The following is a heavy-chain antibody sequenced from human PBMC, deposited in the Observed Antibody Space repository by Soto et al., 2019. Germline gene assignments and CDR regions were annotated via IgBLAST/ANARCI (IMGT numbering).Heavy chain of an antibody. CDR3: ARGGCVGGIDY. Sequence: GSLRLSCAASGFTFSIHEMNWVRQAPGKGLEWVSYISSIGVATYYADSVKGRFTISRDNAKNSLYLQMDSLRAEDTAVYYCARGGCVGGIDYWGQGTPVTVSS. CDR2: ISSIGVAT. D-gene: IGHD6-19*01. V-gene: IGHV3-48*03. J-gene: IGHJ4*02. CDR1: GFTFSIHE.